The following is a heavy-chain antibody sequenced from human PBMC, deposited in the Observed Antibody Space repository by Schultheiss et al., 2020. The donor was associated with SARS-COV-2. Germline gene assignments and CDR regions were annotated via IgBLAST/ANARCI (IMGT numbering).Heavy chain of an antibody. CDR3: ARGYSSGWYGD. CDR2: INSDGSST. Sequence: GESLKISCAASGFTFSSYWMHWVRQAPGKGLVWVSRINSDGSSTSYADSVKGRFTISRDNAKNTLYLQMNSLRAEDTAVYYCARGYSSGWYGDWGQGTLVTVSS. CDR1: GFTFSSYW. D-gene: IGHD6-19*01. V-gene: IGHV3-74*01. J-gene: IGHJ4*02.